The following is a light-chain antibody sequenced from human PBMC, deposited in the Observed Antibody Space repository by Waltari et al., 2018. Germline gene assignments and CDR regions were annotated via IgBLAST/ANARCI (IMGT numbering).Light chain of an antibody. J-gene: IGLJ1*01. CDR3: AVWDDSLNGPGYV. V-gene: IGLV1-44*01. CDR1: SSNIGRNV. Sequence: QSVLTQPPSASGTPGQRVTISCSGSSSNIGRNVVNWYQQLPGTAPKLLMFSNNLRPSGVPDRFSGSKSGTSASLAISGLQSEDEADYYCAVWDDSLNGPGYVFGTGTKVSVL. CDR2: SNN.